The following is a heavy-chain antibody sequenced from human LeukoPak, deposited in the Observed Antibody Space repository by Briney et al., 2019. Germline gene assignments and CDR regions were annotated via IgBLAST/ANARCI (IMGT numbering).Heavy chain of an antibody. V-gene: IGHV4-59*01. Sequence: NLSETLSLTCTVSGGSISSYYWSWIRQPPVKGLEWIGYIYYSGSTSYNPSLKSRVTISVDTSKNQFSLKLSSVTAADTAVYYCAREGYSSGWYVDYWGQGTLVTVSS. CDR1: GGSISSYY. CDR3: AREGYSSGWYVDY. J-gene: IGHJ4*02. CDR2: IYYSGST. D-gene: IGHD6-19*01.